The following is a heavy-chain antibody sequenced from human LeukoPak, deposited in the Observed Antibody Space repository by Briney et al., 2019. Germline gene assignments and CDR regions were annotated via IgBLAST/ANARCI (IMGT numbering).Heavy chain of an antibody. CDR1: GFTVSTNY. Sequence: QPGGSLRLSCAAPGFTVSTNYITWVRQPPGKWLELVSVIYSGGTTYYADSVKGRFSISRDNSKNTLYLQMNSLRAEDTAVYYCARYDYGRSGFDYWGQGTLVTVSS. J-gene: IGHJ4*02. D-gene: IGHD5-12*01. V-gene: IGHV3-66*01. CDR3: ARYDYGRSGFDY. CDR2: IYSGGTT.